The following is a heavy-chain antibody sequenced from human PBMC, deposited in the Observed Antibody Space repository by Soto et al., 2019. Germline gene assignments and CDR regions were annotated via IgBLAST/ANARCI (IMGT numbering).Heavy chain of an antibody. CDR3: ARPSYYYDSSGYNTYGMDV. CDR1: GGTFSSYA. CDR2: IIPIFGTA. J-gene: IGHJ6*02. Sequence: SVKVSCKASGGTFSSYAISWVRQAPGQGLEWMGGIIPIFGTANYAQKFQGRVTITADESTSTAYMELSSLRSEDTAVYYCARPSYYYDSSGYNTYGMDVWGQGTTVTVSS. D-gene: IGHD3-22*01. V-gene: IGHV1-69*13.